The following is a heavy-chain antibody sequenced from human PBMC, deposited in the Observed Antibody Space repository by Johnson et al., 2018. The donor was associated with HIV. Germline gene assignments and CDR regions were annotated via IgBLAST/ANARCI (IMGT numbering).Heavy chain of an antibody. D-gene: IGHD4-17*01. J-gene: IGHJ3*02. CDR2: VYRDGIT. CDR3: ARDWGTVTSGFGAFDI. Sequence: MQLVESGGGVVQPGRSLRLSCAASGFIVSSNYMSWVRQAPGKGLEWVSVVYRDGITFYANSVKGRFPISRDKFKNTLYLQMNSLRAEDTAVYYCARDWGTVTSGFGAFDIWGQGTMVTVSS. CDR1: GFIVSSNY. V-gene: IGHV3-66*01.